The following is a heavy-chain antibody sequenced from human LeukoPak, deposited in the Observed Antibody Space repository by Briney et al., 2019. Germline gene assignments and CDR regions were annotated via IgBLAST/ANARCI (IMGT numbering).Heavy chain of an antibody. CDR2: IRSKAYDGTT. V-gene: IGHV3-49*03. CDR1: EFTFGDDV. J-gene: IGHJ4*02. CDR3: TRGKVKMATIGYFDY. D-gene: IGHD5-24*01. Sequence: GGSLSLSCTAAEFTFGDDVMSWLQEAEGEGLEGVGFIRSKAYDGTTDYAAYLKGRFTISTDDSKSIAYLQMNSLKTDDTAVYYCTRGKVKMATIGYFDYWGQGTLVTVSS.